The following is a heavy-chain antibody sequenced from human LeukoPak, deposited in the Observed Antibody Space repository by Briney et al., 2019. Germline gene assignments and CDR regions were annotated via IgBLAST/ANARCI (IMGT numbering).Heavy chain of an antibody. CDR2: ISAYNGNT. D-gene: IGHD2-2*01. J-gene: IGHJ6*02. CDR3: ASWGYCSSTSCPYYYYGMDV. V-gene: IGHV1-18*01. Sequence: GASVKVSCKASGYTFTSYGISWVRQAPGQGLEWMGWISAYNGNTNYAQKLQGRVTMTTDTSTSTAYMELRSLRSDDTAMYYCASWGYCSSTSCPYYYYGMDVWGQGTTVTVSS. CDR1: GYTFTSYG.